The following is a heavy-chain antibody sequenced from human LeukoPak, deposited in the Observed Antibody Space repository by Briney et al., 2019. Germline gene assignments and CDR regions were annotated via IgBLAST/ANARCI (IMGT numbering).Heavy chain of an antibody. Sequence: ASVKVSCKASGYTFTSYGISWVRQAPGQGLEWMGWISAYNGNTNYAQKLQGRVTMTTDTSTSTAYMELRSLRSDDTAVYYCARGAYCTNGVCFPSAEYFQHWGQGTLVTVSS. CDR3: ARGAYCTNGVCFPSAEYFQH. V-gene: IGHV1-18*01. D-gene: IGHD2-8*01. J-gene: IGHJ1*01. CDR2: ISAYNGNT. CDR1: GYTFTSYG.